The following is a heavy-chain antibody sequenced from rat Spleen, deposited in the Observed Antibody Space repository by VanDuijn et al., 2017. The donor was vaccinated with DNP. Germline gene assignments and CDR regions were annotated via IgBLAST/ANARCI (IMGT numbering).Heavy chain of an antibody. V-gene: IGHV5-17*01. D-gene: IGHD1-11*01. CDR1: GFTFSDYY. J-gene: IGHJ3*01. Sequence: EVQLVESDGGLVQPGRSLKLSCAASGFTFSDYYMAWVRQAPKKGLEWVATIIYDGTNTYYRDSVKGRFTMSRDNAYSTLYLQMDGLRSEDTAMYYCARVRRACGPPHYNWFAYWGQGTLVTVSS. CDR3: ARVRRACGPPHYNWFAY. CDR2: IIYDGTNT.